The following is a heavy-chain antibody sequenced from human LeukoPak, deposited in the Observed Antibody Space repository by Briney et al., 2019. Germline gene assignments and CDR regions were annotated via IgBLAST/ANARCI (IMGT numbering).Heavy chain of an antibody. Sequence: PGGSLRLSCAASGFTVSSNYMSWARQAPGKGLEWVSVIYSGGSTYYADSVKGRFTISRDNSENTLYLQMNSLRAEDTAVYYCAREAYYDSSGLDAFDIWGQGTMVTVSS. D-gene: IGHD3-22*01. CDR3: AREAYYDSSGLDAFDI. V-gene: IGHV3-53*01. CDR2: IYSGGST. CDR1: GFTVSSNY. J-gene: IGHJ3*02.